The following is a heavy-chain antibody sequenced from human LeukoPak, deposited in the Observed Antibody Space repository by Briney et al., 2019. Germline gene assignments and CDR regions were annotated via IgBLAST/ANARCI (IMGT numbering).Heavy chain of an antibody. Sequence: SETLSLTCAVYGGSFSGYYWGWIRQPPGKGLEWIGEINHSGSTNYNPSLKSRVTITVDTYKNQFSLKLSSVTAADTAVYYCARSQQDFDYWGQGTLVTVSS. J-gene: IGHJ4*02. CDR2: INHSGST. CDR3: ARSQQDFDY. CDR1: GGSFSGYY. V-gene: IGHV4-34*01. D-gene: IGHD1/OR15-1a*01.